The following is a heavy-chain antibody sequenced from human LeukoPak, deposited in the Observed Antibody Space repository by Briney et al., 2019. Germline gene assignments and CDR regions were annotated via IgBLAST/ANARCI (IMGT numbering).Heavy chain of an antibody. CDR2: IYYSGST. D-gene: IGHD3-10*01. Sequence: SETLSLTCSVSDVSISSSYWSWIRQPPGKGLEWIGYIYYSGSTHYNPSLKSRLTISVDKAKNQFSLKMTSVTAADTAVYYCARGIWFGGGYYFYMDVWGKGTTVTISS. J-gene: IGHJ6*03. CDR1: DVSISSSY. CDR3: ARGIWFGGGYYFYMDV. V-gene: IGHV4-59*01.